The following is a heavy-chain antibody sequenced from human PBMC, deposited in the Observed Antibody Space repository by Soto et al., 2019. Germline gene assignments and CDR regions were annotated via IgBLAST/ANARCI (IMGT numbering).Heavy chain of an antibody. V-gene: IGHV3-30*03. CDR3: GRDWVWFGAHPIDN. Sequence: QVQVVESGGGVVQPGRSLRLSCAASGFTFSNYGMHWVRQAPAKGLDWVAVISYDGSIEYYSESVKGRFTMSRDNSENTVYLQMNSLRTEDTAVYFCGRDWVWFGAHPIDNWGQGTLVTVSS. D-gene: IGHD3-10*01. CDR2: ISYDGSIE. J-gene: IGHJ4*02. CDR1: GFTFSNYG.